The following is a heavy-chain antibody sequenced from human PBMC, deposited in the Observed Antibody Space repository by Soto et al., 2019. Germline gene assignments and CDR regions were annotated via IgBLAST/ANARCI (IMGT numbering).Heavy chain of an antibody. J-gene: IGHJ4*02. CDR3: PRAYGDYAPDH. V-gene: IGHV3-33*01. D-gene: IGHD4-17*01. CDR2: IWYDGSKK. CDR1: GFTFSIYG. Sequence: QVQLVESGGGVVQPGRSLRLSCATSGFTFSIYGMHWVRQAPGKGLEWVALIWYDGSKKYYADSVKGRFTISRDNSQDTLSLQMNSLRDEDTAVYYCPRAYGDYAPDHWGQGTLVTVSS.